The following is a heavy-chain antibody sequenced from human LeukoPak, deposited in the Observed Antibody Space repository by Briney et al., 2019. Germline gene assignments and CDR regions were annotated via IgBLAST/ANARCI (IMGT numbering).Heavy chain of an antibody. D-gene: IGHD6-13*01. CDR2: ISAYNGNT. Sequence: ASVKVSCKASGYTFTRYGITWVRQAPGQGLEWMGWISAYNGNTNYAQKLQGRVTMTTDTSTSTAYMTLRSLRCGDTAAYYCARECSNSWYGYIYWGQGTLVTVSS. J-gene: IGHJ4*02. V-gene: IGHV1-18*01. CDR1: GYTFTRYG. CDR3: ARECSNSWYGYIY.